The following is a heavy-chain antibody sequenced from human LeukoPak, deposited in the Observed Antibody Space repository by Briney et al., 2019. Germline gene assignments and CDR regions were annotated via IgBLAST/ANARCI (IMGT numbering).Heavy chain of an antibody. CDR3: TRVSEGIGECYFDY. CDR1: GFTFRSYW. V-gene: IGHV3-74*03. Sequence: PGGSLRLSCAASGFTFRSYWMHWVRQAPGKGLVWVSRMNSDGSRTTYADSVKGRFTISRDNAKNTVYLQMNSLRAEDTAVYYCTRVSEGIGECYFDYWGEGALVTVPS. J-gene: IGHJ4*02. CDR2: MNSDGSRT. D-gene: IGHD2-21*01.